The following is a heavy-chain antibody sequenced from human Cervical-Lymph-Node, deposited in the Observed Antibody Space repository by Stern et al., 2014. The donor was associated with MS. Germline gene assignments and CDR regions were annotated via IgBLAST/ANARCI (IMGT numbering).Heavy chain of an antibody. CDR1: GFNFSSYS. CDR2: ISSSSSTI. CDR3: ASYTTTWYARFDY. Sequence: EVQLLESGGGLVQPGGSLRLSCAASGFNFSSYSMTWVRQTPGKGLEWVSFISSSSSTIYYADSLKGRFTISRDNAKNSLYLQMHSLRDEDTAVYYCASYTTTWYARFDYWGQGILVTVSS. D-gene: IGHD6-13*01. J-gene: IGHJ4*02. V-gene: IGHV3-48*02.